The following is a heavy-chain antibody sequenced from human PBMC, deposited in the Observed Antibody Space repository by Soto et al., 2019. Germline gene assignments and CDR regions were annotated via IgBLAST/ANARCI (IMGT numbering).Heavy chain of an antibody. V-gene: IGHV3-49*04. CDR2: IRRIAYGGTT. J-gene: IGHJ4*02. CDR3: SRSLAIDFDS. Sequence: GGSLRLSCSASGFNFAAYTMSWVRLTPGKGLEWVGFIRRIAYGGTTDYAASVKGRFTISRDDYRKMDYLQMSRLKIEDTAGYYCSRSLAIDFDSWGQGTLVTVSS. CDR1: GFNFAAYT.